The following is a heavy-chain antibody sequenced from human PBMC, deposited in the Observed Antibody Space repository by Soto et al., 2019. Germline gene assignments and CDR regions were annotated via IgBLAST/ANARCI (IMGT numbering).Heavy chain of an antibody. CDR2: INSDGSNT. CDR1: GFTFSSYW. V-gene: IGHV3-74*01. J-gene: IGHJ4*02. Sequence: EVQLVESGGGLVQPGGSLRLSCAASGFTFSSYWMHWVRQAPGKGLVWVSRINSDGSNTGYADSVKGRFTISRDNAKNTLDLQMNGLRGEDTAVYYCAKQFDYWGQGTLVTVSS. CDR3: AKQFDY.